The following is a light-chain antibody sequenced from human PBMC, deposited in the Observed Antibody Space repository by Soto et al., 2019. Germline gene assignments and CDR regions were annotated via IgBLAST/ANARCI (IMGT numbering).Light chain of an antibody. J-gene: IGKJ1*01. V-gene: IGKV1-27*01. CDR1: QGMSNY. Sequence: DIQMTQSPSSLSASVGDRVTITCRASQGMSNYLAWYQQKPGKVPKLLIYAASTLQSGVPSRLSGSGSVTDFTLTISSLQPEDVATYYCQKYNSAPWTFGQGTKVEMK. CDR3: QKYNSAPWT. CDR2: AAS.